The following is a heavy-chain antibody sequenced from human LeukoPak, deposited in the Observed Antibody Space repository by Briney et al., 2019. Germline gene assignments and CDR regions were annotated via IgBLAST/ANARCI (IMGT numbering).Heavy chain of an antibody. J-gene: IGHJ4*02. CDR3: AKLAKYFYGPETYYFFEH. D-gene: IGHD3-10*01. CDR2: INQDGTEK. CDR1: GFTFSDHY. V-gene: IGHV3-7*01. Sequence: GGSLRLSCAASGFTFSDHYMDWVRQAPGKGLEWVANINQDGTEKYYVDSVKGRFTISRDNAKNSLYLQMNSLRVEDTAVYYCAKLAKYFYGPETYYFFEHWGQGTPVTASS.